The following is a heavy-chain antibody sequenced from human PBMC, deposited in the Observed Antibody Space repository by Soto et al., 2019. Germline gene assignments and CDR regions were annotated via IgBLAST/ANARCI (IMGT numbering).Heavy chain of an antibody. V-gene: IGHV1-69*02. J-gene: IGHJ3*02. CDR2: IIPMIGIE. Sequence: QVQLVQSGAEVKETGSSVKVSCKASGGTFSTYNINWVRQAPGQGLEWMGRIIPMIGIENYAQNFQGRVTITADKSTSTAYMELSSLRSEDTAVYYCARGTTSQAFDIWGQGTMVTVSS. CDR1: GGTFSTYN. CDR3: ARGTTSQAFDI.